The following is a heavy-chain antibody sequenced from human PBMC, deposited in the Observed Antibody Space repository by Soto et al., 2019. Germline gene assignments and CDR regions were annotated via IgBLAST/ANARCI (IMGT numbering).Heavy chain of an antibody. D-gene: IGHD6-19*01. CDR3: ARATSGWYKDAFDI. CDR2: ISYDGSNK. V-gene: IGHV3-30-3*01. J-gene: IGHJ3*02. Sequence: QVQLVESGGGVVQPGRSLRLSCAASGFTFSSYAMHWVRQAPGKGLEWVAVISYDGSNKYYADSVKGRFTISRDNSKNTRYLQMNSLRPEDTAVYYCARATSGWYKDAFDIWGQGTMVTVSS. CDR1: GFTFSSYA.